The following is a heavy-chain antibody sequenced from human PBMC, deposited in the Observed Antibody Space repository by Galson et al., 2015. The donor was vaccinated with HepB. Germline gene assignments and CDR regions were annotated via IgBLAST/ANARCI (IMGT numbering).Heavy chain of an antibody. CDR2: ISDSGSVS. D-gene: IGHD2-15*01. CDR1: GFTFSDYY. J-gene: IGHJ4*02. Sequence: SLRLSCAASGFTFSDYYVSWIRQTPGKGLEHLSYISDSGSVSYYADSVKGRFTISRDNAKNSLVLQMDSLRDDDTAVYFCARGHSYTIYWGQGTQVTVSS. V-gene: IGHV3-11*01. CDR3: ARGHSYTIY.